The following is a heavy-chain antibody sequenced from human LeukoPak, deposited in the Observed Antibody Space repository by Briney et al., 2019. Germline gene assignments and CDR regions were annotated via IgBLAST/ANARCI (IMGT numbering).Heavy chain of an antibody. CDR3: AYSGSYGHLGY. Sequence: PSETLSLTCTVSGGSISSNAYYWAWIRQPPGKGLEWIGSIYSSVSTYYNPSLKSRVTISVDTSKNQFSLRLSSVTAADAALYYCAYSGSYGHLGYWGQGIPVTVSS. J-gene: IGHJ4*02. CDR2: IYSSVST. D-gene: IGHD1-26*01. CDR1: GGSISSNAYY. V-gene: IGHV4-39*01.